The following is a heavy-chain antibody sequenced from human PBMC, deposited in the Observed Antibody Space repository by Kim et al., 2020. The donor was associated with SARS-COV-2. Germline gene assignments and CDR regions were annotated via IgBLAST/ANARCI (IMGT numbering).Heavy chain of an antibody. CDR1: GGSISSNSYY. J-gene: IGHJ4*02. CDR3: ARSYGSGTYYLTYYSDY. D-gene: IGHD3-10*01. Sequence: SETLSLTCTVSGGSISSNSYYWGWIRQPPGNGLEWIGSFSYSGSTNYNPSLKSRVTISADTPKNQFSLKLSSVTATDTAVYYCARSYGSGTYYLTYYSDYWGQGTLVTVSS. V-gene: IGHV4-39*01. CDR2: FSYSGST.